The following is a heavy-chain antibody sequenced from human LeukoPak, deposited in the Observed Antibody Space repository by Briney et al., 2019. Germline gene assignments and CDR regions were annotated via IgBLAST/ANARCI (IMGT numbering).Heavy chain of an antibody. CDR1: GDSVTSHNYY. CDR2: ISDSGST. CDR3: ARGYDSSAYYPFNY. Sequence: PSETLSLTCTVSGDSVTSHNYYWSWIRQSPGRGLEWIGYISDSGSTNYNPSLKSRVTISVDTSKNQFSLMLSSVTAADTAVYYCARGYDSSAYYPFNYWGQGTLVTVSS. D-gene: IGHD3-22*01. V-gene: IGHV4-61*01. J-gene: IGHJ4*02.